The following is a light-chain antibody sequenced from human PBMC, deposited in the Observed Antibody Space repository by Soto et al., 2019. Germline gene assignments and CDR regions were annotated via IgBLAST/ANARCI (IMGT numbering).Light chain of an antibody. CDR2: DAS. CDR3: QQYGGSPWT. J-gene: IGKJ1*01. Sequence: EIVTTQSPATLSVSPGERATLSCRASQSVSTSLAWYQQKPGQAPRLLIYDASNRATGIPARFSGSGSGTDFTLTISRLEPEDFAVYYCQQYGGSPWTFGQGTKVDI. V-gene: IGKV3-20*01. CDR1: QSVSTS.